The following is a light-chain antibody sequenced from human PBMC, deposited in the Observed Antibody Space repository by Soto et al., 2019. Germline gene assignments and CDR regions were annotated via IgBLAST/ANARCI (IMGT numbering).Light chain of an antibody. CDR3: MQPLQTPRT. Sequence: DVVRTQSPVSLPGTLGQPASISCMSNQSLVHSDGIAYFSWFQQRPGRSPRRLIYKVSNRSSGVPDRFSGSGSGTDFTLKISRVEAEDVGVYYCMQPLQTPRTFAQGTKVDIK. V-gene: IGKV2-30*02. J-gene: IGKJ1*01. CDR2: KVS. CDR1: QSLVHSDGIAY.